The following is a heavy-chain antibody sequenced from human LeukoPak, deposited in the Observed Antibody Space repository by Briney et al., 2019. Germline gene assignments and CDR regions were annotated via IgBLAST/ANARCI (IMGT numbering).Heavy chain of an antibody. J-gene: IGHJ6*03. CDR2: IKQDGSEK. CDR1: GFTFSSYW. CDR3: AKGYGWEASYYYYYMDV. D-gene: IGHD1-26*01. V-gene: IGHV3-7*01. Sequence: GGSLRLSCAASGFTFSSYWMSWVRQAPGKGLEWVANIKQDGSEKYYVDSVKGRFTISRDNSKNALYLQMKSLRTEDTAVYYCAKGYGWEASYYYYYMDVWGKGTTVTISS.